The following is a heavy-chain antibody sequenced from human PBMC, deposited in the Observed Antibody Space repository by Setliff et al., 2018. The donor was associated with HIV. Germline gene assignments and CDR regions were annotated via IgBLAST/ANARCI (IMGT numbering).Heavy chain of an antibody. D-gene: IGHD6-6*01. CDR1: GDSDSRASYY. Sequence: SETLSLTCTVSGDSDSRASYYWSWIRQPPGKGLEWIGYIYYGGTTKYNPSLKSRVTISVDTSKNQFSLKLSAVTAADTAVYYCASEAWTSYRSSSGYYYYCMDVWGKGTTVTVSS. J-gene: IGHJ6*03. CDR3: ASEAWTSYRSSSGYYYYCMDV. CDR2: IYYGGTT. V-gene: IGHV4-61*01.